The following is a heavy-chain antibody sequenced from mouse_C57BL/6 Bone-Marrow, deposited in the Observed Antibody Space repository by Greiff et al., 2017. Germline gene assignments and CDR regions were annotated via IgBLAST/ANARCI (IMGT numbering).Heavy chain of an antibody. CDR3: TTYYGMSDWYFDV. V-gene: IGHV14-4*01. CDR2: IDPENGDT. J-gene: IGHJ1*03. D-gene: IGHD1-1*01. CDR1: GFNIKDDY. Sequence: EVKLQQSGAELVRPGASVKLSCTASGFNIKDDYMHWVKQRPEQGLEWIGWIDPENGDTEYASKFQGKATITADTSSNTAYLQLSSLTSEDTAVSYCTTYYGMSDWYFDVWGTGTTVTVSS.